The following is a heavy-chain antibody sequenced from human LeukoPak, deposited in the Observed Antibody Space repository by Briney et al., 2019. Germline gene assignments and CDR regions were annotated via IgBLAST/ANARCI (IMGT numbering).Heavy chain of an antibody. V-gene: IGHV1-69*05. Sequence: SVKVSCKASGGTFSSYAISWVRQAPGQGLEWMGRIIPIFGTANYAQKFQGRVTITTDESTSTAYMELSSLRSEDTAVCYCARDLRFGSGLDYWGQGTLVTVSS. CDR1: GGTFSSYA. CDR3: ARDLRFGSGLDY. D-gene: IGHD2-15*01. J-gene: IGHJ4*02. CDR2: IIPIFGTA.